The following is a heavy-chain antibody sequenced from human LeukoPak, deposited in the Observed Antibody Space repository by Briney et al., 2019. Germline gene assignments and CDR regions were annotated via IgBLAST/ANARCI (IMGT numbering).Heavy chain of an antibody. Sequence: ASVKVSCKASGYTFTSYDINWVRQATGQGLEWMGWMNPNSGSTGYAQKFQGRVTITRNTSISTAYMELSGLRSEDTAVYYCARGRSTGYPYYFEYWGQGTMVTVSS. CDR3: ARGRSTGYPYYFEY. CDR1: GYTFTSYD. J-gene: IGHJ4*02. V-gene: IGHV1-8*03. D-gene: IGHD5-12*01. CDR2: MNPNSGST.